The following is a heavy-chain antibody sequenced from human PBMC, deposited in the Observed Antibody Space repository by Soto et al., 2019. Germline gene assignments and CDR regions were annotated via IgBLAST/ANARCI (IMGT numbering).Heavy chain of an antibody. CDR3: ARHLAAAGPDY. Sequence: GESLKISCRTSGYRFTSYWIAWVRQMPGKGLEWMGIIFPSDSDTRYSPSFQGQVTISADKSISTAYLQWSSLKASDTAMYYCARHLAAAGPDYWGQGTLVTVSS. J-gene: IGHJ4*02. CDR2: IFPSDSDT. V-gene: IGHV5-51*01. D-gene: IGHD6-13*01. CDR1: GYRFTSYW.